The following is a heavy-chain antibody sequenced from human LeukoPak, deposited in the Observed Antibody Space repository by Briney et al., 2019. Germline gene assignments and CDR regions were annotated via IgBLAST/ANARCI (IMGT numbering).Heavy chain of an antibody. CDR3: ARDFGYF. J-gene: IGHJ4*02. CDR2: ISSSGCII. Sequence: GGSLRLSCAASGFTFSNYKMNWVRQAPGKGLELVSYISSSGCIIYYSDSVKGRCTIATDNSKNALYLQMNSPRAEDTAVYYCARDFGYFWGQGTLVNVYS. CDR1: GFTFSNYK. D-gene: IGHD3-10*01. V-gene: IGHV3-48*03.